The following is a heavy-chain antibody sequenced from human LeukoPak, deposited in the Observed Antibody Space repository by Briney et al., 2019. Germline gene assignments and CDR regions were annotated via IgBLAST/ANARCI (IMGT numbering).Heavy chain of an antibody. J-gene: IGHJ4*02. D-gene: IGHD2-21*01. V-gene: IGHV3-48*04. Sequence: GGSLRLSCAASGFTFSSYSMNWVRQAPGKGLEWVSYISSSGSTIYYADSVKGRFTISRDNAKNSLYLQMNSLRAEDTAVYYCARALHSVDYWGQGTLVTVSS. CDR1: GFTFSSYS. CDR3: ARALHSVDY. CDR2: ISSSGSTI.